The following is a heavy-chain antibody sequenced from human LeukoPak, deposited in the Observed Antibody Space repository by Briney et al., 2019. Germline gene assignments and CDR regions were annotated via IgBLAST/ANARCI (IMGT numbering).Heavy chain of an antibody. CDR1: GGSFRAYY. V-gene: IGHV4-34*01. CDR3: ARGADYYGSGSYYTDY. J-gene: IGHJ4*02. Sequence: PSETLSLTCAVYGGSFRAYYWSWIRQPPGKGLEWIGEINLSGSTNYNPSLKSRVTISVDTSKNQFSLKLSSVTAADTAVYYCARGADYYGSGSYYTDYWGQGTLVTVSS. D-gene: IGHD3-10*01. CDR2: INLSGST.